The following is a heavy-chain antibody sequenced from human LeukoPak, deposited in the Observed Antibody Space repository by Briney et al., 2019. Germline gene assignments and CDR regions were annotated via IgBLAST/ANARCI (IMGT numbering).Heavy chain of an antibody. D-gene: IGHD3-9*01. CDR1: GFTFSSYS. J-gene: IGHJ4*02. CDR3: ARDLVHYDILTGDDY. V-gene: IGHV3-21*01. Sequence: GGSLRLSCAASGFTFSSYSMNWVRQAPGKGLEWVSSISSSSSYIYYADSVKGRFTISRDNAKNSLYLQMNSLRAEDTAVYYCARDLVHYDILTGDDYWGQGTLVTVSS. CDR2: ISSSSSYI.